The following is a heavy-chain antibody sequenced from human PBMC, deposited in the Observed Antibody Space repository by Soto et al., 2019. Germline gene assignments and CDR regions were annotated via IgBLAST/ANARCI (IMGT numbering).Heavy chain of an antibody. V-gene: IGHV4-34*01. Sequence: QVQLQQWGAGLLRPSETLSLTCAVNTGSFTGHFWHWIRQSPGKGLEWIGEINPTRGTNYNPSLKSRVPISLEMARNQFSLSLRSVSASATAVYSCARGSFGGCYGALDVWGQGTVVTVSS. J-gene: IGHJ3*01. D-gene: IGHD2-21*02. CDR2: INPTRGT. CDR3: ARGSFGGCYGALDV. CDR1: TGSFTGHF.